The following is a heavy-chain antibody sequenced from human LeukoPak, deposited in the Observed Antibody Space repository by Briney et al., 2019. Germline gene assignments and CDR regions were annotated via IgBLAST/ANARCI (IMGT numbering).Heavy chain of an antibody. J-gene: IGHJ4*02. D-gene: IGHD6-19*01. CDR3: AKVAVAGCFDY. Sequence: GGSLRLSCADSGFTFDDYAMHWVRQAPGKGLEWVSGISWNSGSIGYADSVKGRFTISRDNAKNSLYLQMNSLRAEDTALYYCAKVAVAGCFDYWGQGTLVTVSS. CDR2: ISWNSGSI. V-gene: IGHV3-9*01. CDR1: GFTFDDYA.